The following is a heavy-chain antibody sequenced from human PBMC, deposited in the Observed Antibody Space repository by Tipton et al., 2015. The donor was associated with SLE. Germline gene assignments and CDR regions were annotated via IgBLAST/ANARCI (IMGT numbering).Heavy chain of an antibody. J-gene: IGHJ5*02. CDR1: GDSFARTLF. CDR3: ARRDYSNYVSEPKNWFDP. D-gene: IGHD4-11*01. CDR2: VHRAGNP. V-gene: IGHV4-38-2*01. Sequence: TLSLTCAVYGDSFARTLFRLGFRQAPVQRLEWTGNVHRAGNPYYNPSLKSRVTISVDTSKNQFSLRLYSVTAADTAVYYCARRDYSNYVSEPKNWFDPWGQRTLFT.